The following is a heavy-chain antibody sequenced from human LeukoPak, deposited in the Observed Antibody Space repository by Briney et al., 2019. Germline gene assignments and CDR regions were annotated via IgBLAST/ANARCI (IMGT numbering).Heavy chain of an antibody. Sequence: GGSLRLSCAASGFTFRNFAMSWVRQVPGKGLEWLSTLVVTGAATYYADSVMDRFIISRDNSKNTLYLQMNSLRVEDTAVYYCAKDDGGEYHLFDSRGLGTLVTVSS. V-gene: IGHV3-23*01. D-gene: IGHD3-16*01. CDR3: AKDDGGEYHLFDS. J-gene: IGHJ4*02. CDR2: LVVTGAAT. CDR1: GFTFRNFA.